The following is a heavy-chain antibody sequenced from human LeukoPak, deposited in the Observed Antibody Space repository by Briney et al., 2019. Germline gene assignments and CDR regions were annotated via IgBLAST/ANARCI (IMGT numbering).Heavy chain of an antibody. D-gene: IGHD2-2*01. CDR3: ARGTGSIVVVPAAMFRGYYYFDY. CDR1: GGSFSGYY. Sequence: SETLSLTCAVYGGSFSGYYWSWIRQPPGKGLEWIGEINHSGSTNYNPSLKSRVTISVDMSKNQFSLKLSSVTAADTAVYYCARGTGSIVVVPAAMFRGYYYFDYWGQGTLVTVSS. CDR2: INHSGST. V-gene: IGHV4-34*01. J-gene: IGHJ4*02.